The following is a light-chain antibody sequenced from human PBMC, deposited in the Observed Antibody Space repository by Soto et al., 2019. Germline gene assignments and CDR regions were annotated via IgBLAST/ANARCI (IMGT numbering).Light chain of an antibody. Sequence: QSALTQPASVSGSPGQSITISCTGTSSDGGSYNLVSWYQQHPGNAPKLMIYEGTKRPSGISNRFSGSKSGNTASLTISGLQAEDEADYYCCSYAGLSAWVFGGGTKLTVL. CDR3: CSYAGLSAWV. V-gene: IGLV2-23*01. CDR1: SSDGGSYNL. J-gene: IGLJ3*02. CDR2: EGT.